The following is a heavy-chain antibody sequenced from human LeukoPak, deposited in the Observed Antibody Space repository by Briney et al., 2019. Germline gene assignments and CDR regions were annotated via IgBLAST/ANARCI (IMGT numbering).Heavy chain of an antibody. CDR2: IYYSGST. J-gene: IGHJ4*02. D-gene: IGHD6-19*01. CDR3: ARAPYSSGWYEPWGTPYYFDY. Sequence: SETLSLTCTVSGGSISSYYCSWIRRPPGKGLEWIGYIYYSGSTNYNPSLKSRVTISVDTSKNQFSLKLSSVTAADTAVYYCARAPYSSGWYEPWGTPYYFDYWGQGTLVTVSS. CDR1: GGSISSYY. V-gene: IGHV4-59*01.